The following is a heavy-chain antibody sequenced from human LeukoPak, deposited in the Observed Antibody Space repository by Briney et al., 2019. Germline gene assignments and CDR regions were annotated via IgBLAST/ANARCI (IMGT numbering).Heavy chain of an antibody. Sequence: GGSLRLSCAASGFTFSSYEMNWVRQAPGKGLEWVSYISSSGSTIYYADSVKGRFTISRDNAKNSLYLQMNSLRAEDTAVYYCAREGYSSSWYAAGIDYWGQGTLVTVSS. CDR2: ISSSGSTI. J-gene: IGHJ4*02. D-gene: IGHD6-13*01. CDR3: AREGYSSSWYAAGIDY. V-gene: IGHV3-48*03. CDR1: GFTFSSYE.